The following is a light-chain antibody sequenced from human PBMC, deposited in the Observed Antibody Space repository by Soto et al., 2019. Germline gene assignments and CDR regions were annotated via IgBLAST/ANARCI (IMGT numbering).Light chain of an antibody. CDR1: QSVSSS. Sequence: EIVLTQSPATLSLYPRERASLSCRASQSVSSSLAWYQQKPGQSPRLLIYDASNRATGIPARFSGSGSGTDFTLTISSLGPEDFAVYYCQHRSTWPPLTFGGGTKVEIK. V-gene: IGKV3-11*01. CDR3: QHRSTWPPLT. CDR2: DAS. J-gene: IGKJ4*01.